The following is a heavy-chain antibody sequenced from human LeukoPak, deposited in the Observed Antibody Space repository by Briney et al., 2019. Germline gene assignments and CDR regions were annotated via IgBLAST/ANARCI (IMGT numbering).Heavy chain of an antibody. CDR1: GYTFTGYY. CDR2: INPNSGGT. Sequence: ASVKVSCKASGYTFTGYYMHWVRQAPGQGLEWMGWINPNSGGTNYAQKFQGRVTMTRDTSISTAYMELSRLRSDDTAVYCCARNQYSGDWFDPWGQGTLVTVSS. V-gene: IGHV1-2*02. J-gene: IGHJ5*02. CDR3: ARNQYSGDWFDP. D-gene: IGHD2-21*01.